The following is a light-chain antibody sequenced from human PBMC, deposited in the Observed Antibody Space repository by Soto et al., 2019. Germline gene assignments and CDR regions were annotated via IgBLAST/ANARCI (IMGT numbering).Light chain of an antibody. CDR3: QEYNTWPWT. CDR2: GAS. CDR1: QSVNNN. Sequence: ETLMTQSPATLSVSPGERATLSCRASQSVNNNLAWYQQKLGQAPRVLIYGASTRATGIPARFTGSGSGTECILTITSLQSEDSAVYYCQEYNTWPWTFAQATTVEF. J-gene: IGKJ1*01. V-gene: IGKV3-15*01.